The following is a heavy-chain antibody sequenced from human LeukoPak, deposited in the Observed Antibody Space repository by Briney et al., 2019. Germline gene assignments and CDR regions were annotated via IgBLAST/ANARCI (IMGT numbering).Heavy chain of an antibody. D-gene: IGHD3-10*01. CDR1: GGSISSGDYY. J-gene: IGHJ5*02. Sequence: PSETLSLTCTVSGGSISSGDYYWSWIRQPPGKGLEWIGYIYYGGSTYYNPSLKSRVTISVDTSKNQFSLKLSSVTAADTAVYYCARGRLWFGELLRTPNWFDPWGQGTLVTVSS. V-gene: IGHV4-30-4*01. CDR3: ARGRLWFGELLRTPNWFDP. CDR2: IYYGGST.